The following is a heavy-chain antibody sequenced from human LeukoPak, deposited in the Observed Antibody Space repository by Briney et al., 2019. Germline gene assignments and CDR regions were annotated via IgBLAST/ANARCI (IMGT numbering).Heavy chain of an antibody. Sequence: GSLRLSCAASGFTFSSYSMNWVRQAPGKGLEWVSSIISSSSYIYYTDSVKGRFTISRDNAKNSLYLQMTSLRAEDTAVYYCARDLALRGRTPSYYFDYWGQGTLVTVSS. CDR3: ARDLALRGRTPSYYFDY. J-gene: IGHJ4*02. CDR1: GFTFSSYS. V-gene: IGHV3-21*01. CDR2: IISSSSYI. D-gene: IGHD3-10*01.